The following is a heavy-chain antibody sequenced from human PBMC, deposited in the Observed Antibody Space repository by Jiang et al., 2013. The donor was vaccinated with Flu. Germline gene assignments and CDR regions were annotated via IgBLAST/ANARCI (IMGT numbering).Heavy chain of an antibody. Sequence: QTLSLTCAISGDSVSSNSAAWNWIRQSPSRGLEWLGRTYYRSKWYNDYAVSVKSRITINPDTSKNQFSLQLNSVTPEDTAVYYCAREIYQAVAGIGGAEYFQHWGQGTLVTVSS. D-gene: IGHD6-19*01. V-gene: IGHV6-1*01. J-gene: IGHJ1*01. CDR3: AREIYQAVAGIGGAEYFQH. CDR2: TYYRSKWYN. CDR1: GDSVSSNSAA.